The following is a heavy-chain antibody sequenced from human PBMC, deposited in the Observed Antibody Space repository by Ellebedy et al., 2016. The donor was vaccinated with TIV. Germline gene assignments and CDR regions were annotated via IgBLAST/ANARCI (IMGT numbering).Heavy chain of an antibody. V-gene: IGHV3-23*01. CDR3: ARSGGWYYYYFDY. CDR2: VSAIGGST. CDR1: GFTFSSYA. Sequence: GESLKISCAAKGFTFSSYAMSWVRQAPGKGLEWVPTVSAIGGSTFYADSVKGRFTISRDNARNSLYLQMSSLRGKDTAVYYCARSGGWYYYYFDYWGQGTRVTVSS. J-gene: IGHJ4*02. D-gene: IGHD6-19*01.